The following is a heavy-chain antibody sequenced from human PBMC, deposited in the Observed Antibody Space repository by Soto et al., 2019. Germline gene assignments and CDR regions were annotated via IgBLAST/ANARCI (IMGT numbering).Heavy chain of an antibody. CDR1: GGTFSSYA. J-gene: IGHJ3*02. D-gene: IGHD3-3*01. CDR3: ARPWSAKHEGSNAFDI. Sequence: SVKVSCKASGGTFSSYAISWVRQAPGQGLEWMGGIIPIFGTANYAQKFQGRVTITADESTSTAYMELSKLRSEDKAVYYCARPWSAKHEGSNAFDIWGQATMVTVS. CDR2: IIPIFGTA. V-gene: IGHV1-69*13.